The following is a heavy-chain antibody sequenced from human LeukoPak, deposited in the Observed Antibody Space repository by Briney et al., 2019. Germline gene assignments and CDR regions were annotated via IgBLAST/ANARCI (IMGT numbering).Heavy chain of an antibody. Sequence: GGSLRLSCAASGFTFSSYAMGWVRQAPGKGLEWVSAISGSGGSTYYADSVKGRFTISRDNSKNTLYLQMNSLRAEDTAVYYCAKALLILLWFGEIDYWGQGTLVTVFS. V-gene: IGHV3-23*01. CDR3: AKALLILLWFGEIDY. CDR1: GFTFSSYA. J-gene: IGHJ4*02. D-gene: IGHD3-10*01. CDR2: ISGSGGST.